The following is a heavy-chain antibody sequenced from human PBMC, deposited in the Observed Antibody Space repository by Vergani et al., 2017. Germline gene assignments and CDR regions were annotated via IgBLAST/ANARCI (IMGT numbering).Heavy chain of an antibody. CDR3: ARDERDCSGGSCYYWPYYFDY. J-gene: IGHJ4*02. V-gene: IGHV1-69*08. D-gene: IGHD2-15*01. CDR2: IIPILGIA. CDR1: GGTFSSYT. Sequence: QVQLVQSGAEVKKPGSSVKVSCKASGGTFSSYTISWVRQAPGQGLEWMGRIIPILGIANYAQKFQGRVTITADTSTSTAYMELSSLRSEDTAVYYCARDERDCSGGSCYYWPYYFDYWGQGTLVTVSS.